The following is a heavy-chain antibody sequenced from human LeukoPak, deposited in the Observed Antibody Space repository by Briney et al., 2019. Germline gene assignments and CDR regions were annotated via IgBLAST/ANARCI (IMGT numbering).Heavy chain of an antibody. J-gene: IGHJ4*02. CDR1: GFSLRSYA. CDR2: ISYDGSKI. Sequence: PGGSLRLSCVASGFSLRSYAMHWVRQAPGKGLEWVAVISYDGSKIYYADSVKGRLTFSRDTSKNTLYLQMNSLRAEDTAVYYCARVASGTYYVIDYWGQGTLVTVSS. CDR3: ARVASGTYYVIDY. D-gene: IGHD1-26*01. V-gene: IGHV3-30*04.